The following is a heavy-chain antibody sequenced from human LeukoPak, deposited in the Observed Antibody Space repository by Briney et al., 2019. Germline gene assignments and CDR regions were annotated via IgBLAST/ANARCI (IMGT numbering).Heavy chain of an antibody. V-gene: IGHV4-34*01. CDR3: ARWPFYIVVVPATRRGFDY. CDR1: GGSFSGYY. Sequence: SETLSLTCAVYGGSFSGYYWSWIRQPPGKGLEWIGEINHSGSTNYNPSLKSRVTISVDTSKNQFSLKLGSVTAADTAVYYCARWPFYIVVVPATRRGFDYWGQGTLVTVSS. J-gene: IGHJ4*02. D-gene: IGHD2-2*01. CDR2: INHSGST.